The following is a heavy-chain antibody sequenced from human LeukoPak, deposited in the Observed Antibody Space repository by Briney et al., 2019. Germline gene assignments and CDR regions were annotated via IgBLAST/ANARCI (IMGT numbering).Heavy chain of an antibody. V-gene: IGHV4-34*01. CDR2: INHSGST. CDR1: GGSFSGYY. Sequence: SETLSLTCAVYGGSFSGYYWSWIRQPPGKGLEWIGEINHSGSTSYNPSLKSRVTISVDTSKNQFSLKLSSVTAADTAVYYCALASGITMIIDAFDIWGQGTMVTVSS. J-gene: IGHJ3*02. CDR3: ALASGITMIIDAFDI. D-gene: IGHD3-22*01.